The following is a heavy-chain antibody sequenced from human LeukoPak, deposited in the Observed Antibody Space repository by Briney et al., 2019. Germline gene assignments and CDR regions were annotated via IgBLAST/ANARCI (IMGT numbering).Heavy chain of an antibody. Sequence: PGGSLRLSCAASGFTFSSYAMHWVRQAPGKGLEWVAVISYDGGNTYYADSVKGRFTISRDNSKNTLYLQLNSLRAEDTAVYYCARDSTYYYGSGSSGTHYFDYWGQGTLVTVSS. CDR1: GFTFSSYA. CDR3: ARDSTYYYGSGSSGTHYFDY. V-gene: IGHV3-30*01. D-gene: IGHD3-10*01. CDR2: ISYDGGNT. J-gene: IGHJ4*02.